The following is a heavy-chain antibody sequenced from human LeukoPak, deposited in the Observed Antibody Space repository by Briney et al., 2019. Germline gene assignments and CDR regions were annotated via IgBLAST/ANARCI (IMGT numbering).Heavy chain of an antibody. CDR3: ATGVVTIFGVVMTFKEYYFDY. CDR2: ISAYNGNT. Sequence: EASVKVSCKASGYTFTSYGISWVRQAPGQGLEWMGWISAYNGNTNYAQKLQGRVTMTTDTSTSTAYMELRSLRSDDTAVYYCATGVVTIFGVVMTFKEYYFDYWGQGTLVTVSS. D-gene: IGHD3-3*01. J-gene: IGHJ4*02. V-gene: IGHV1-18*01. CDR1: GYTFTSYG.